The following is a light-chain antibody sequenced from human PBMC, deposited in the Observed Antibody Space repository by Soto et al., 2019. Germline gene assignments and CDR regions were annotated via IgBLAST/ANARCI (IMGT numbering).Light chain of an antibody. CDR1: SSDVGAFTS. CDR3: SSYSRSTTLVV. CDR2: DII. J-gene: IGLJ2*01. V-gene: IGLV2-14*03. Sequence: QSALTQPASVSGSPGQSITISCTGTSSDVGAFTSVSCYQQHPGKAPKLIIYDIIHRPSGVSDRFSGSKSVNTASLTISGLQPEDEATYHCSSYSRSTTLVVFGGGTKLTVL.